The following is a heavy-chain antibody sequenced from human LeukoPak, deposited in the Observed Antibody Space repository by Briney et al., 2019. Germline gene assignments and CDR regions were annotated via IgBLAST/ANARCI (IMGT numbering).Heavy chain of an antibody. D-gene: IGHD5-18*01. Sequence: GGFLRLSCVGSGFTFRSHAMSWVRQAPEKGLEFVSGIYENGGTTYYADSVKGRFSISRDNSKNTLYLQMDSLRAEDTAVYYCAQTAMAYWGQGTLVTVSS. V-gene: IGHV3-23*01. J-gene: IGHJ4*02. CDR2: IYENGGTT. CDR1: GFTFRSHA. CDR3: AQTAMAY.